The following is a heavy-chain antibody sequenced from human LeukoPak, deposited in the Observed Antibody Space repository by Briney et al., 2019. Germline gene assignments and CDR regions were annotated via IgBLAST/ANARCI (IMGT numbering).Heavy chain of an antibody. CDR1: GFTFSDYY. Sequence: PGGSLRLSCAASGFTFSDYYMSWIRQAPGKGLEWVSYISSSGSTIYYADSVKGRFTISRDNAKNSLYLQMNSLRAEDTAVYYCATDLSSSGQRITGAFDIWGQGTMVTVSS. D-gene: IGHD6-6*01. CDR2: ISSSGSTI. CDR3: ATDLSSSGQRITGAFDI. J-gene: IGHJ3*02. V-gene: IGHV3-11*04.